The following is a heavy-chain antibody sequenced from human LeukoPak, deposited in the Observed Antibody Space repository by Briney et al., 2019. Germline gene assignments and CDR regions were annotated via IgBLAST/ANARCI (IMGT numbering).Heavy chain of an antibody. D-gene: IGHD6-13*01. Sequence: GGSLRLSCAASGFTFSSYGMHWVRQAPGKGLEWVAFIRYDGSNKYYADSVKGRFTISRDNSKNTLYLQMNSLRAEDTAVYYCAKELAAAGYNWFDPWGQGTLVTVSS. CDR1: GFTFSSYG. V-gene: IGHV3-30*02. CDR2: IRYDGSNK. CDR3: AKELAAAGYNWFDP. J-gene: IGHJ5*02.